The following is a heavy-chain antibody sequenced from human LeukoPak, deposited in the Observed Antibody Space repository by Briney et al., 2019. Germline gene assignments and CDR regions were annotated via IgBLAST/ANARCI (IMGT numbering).Heavy chain of an antibody. J-gene: IGHJ4*02. V-gene: IGHV3-23*01. CDR3: VKGSKGTYDY. CDR1: GFTFSNYV. Sequence: PGGSLRLSCVASGFTFSNYVMAWVRQAPGKGLEYVSSIIGNGDSTYYADSVKGRFTISRDNSKNTLYRQMNSLRAEDTAIYYCVKGSKGTYDYWGQGTLVTVSS. CDR2: IIGNGDST.